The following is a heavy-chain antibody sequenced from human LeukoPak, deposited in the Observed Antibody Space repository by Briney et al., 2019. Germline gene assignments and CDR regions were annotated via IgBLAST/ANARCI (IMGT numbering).Heavy chain of an antibody. CDR1: GFIFSSYG. J-gene: IGHJ6*03. V-gene: IGHV3-30*02. CDR2: IRYGGSNK. Sequence: PGGSLTLSCAASGFIFSSYGRQWLRQPPGKGLEWGAFIRYGGSNKYYADSVKGRFTSARADSKSTVELRRNSLSAEDASICYSAKGPGTSIPGYYMDVWGKGTTVTVSS. D-gene: IGHD2-2*01. CDR3: AKGPGTSIPGYYMDV.